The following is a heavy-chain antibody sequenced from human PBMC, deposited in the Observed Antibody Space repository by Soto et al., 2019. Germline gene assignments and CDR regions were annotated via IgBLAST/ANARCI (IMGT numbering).Heavy chain of an antibody. V-gene: IGHV4-39*01. J-gene: IGHJ4*01. D-gene: IGHD3-22*01. CDR3: ARTYYYDSIGYPLDY. CDR2: IYYSGST. CDR1: GGSISSTSYY. Sequence: PSETLSLTCTVSGGSISSTSYYWAWIRQPPGKGLEWIGSIYYSGSTYYNPSLKSQVTISVDTSKNQFSLKLSSVTAADTAVYYCARTYYYDSIGYPLDYWGQGTLVTVSS.